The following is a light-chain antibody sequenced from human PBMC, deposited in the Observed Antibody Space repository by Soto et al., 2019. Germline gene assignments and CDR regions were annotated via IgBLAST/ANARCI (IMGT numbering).Light chain of an antibody. CDR3: PQYGSSPWT. CDR2: GAS. CDR1: QSVSSNY. V-gene: IGKV3-20*01. Sequence: EIVLTQSPGTLSLSPGERATLSCRASQSVSSNYLAWYQQKPGQAPRPLIYGASSRATGIPDRFSGSGAGTDFTLTISRLEPEDFAVYYCPQYGSSPWTFGQGTKV. J-gene: IGKJ1*01.